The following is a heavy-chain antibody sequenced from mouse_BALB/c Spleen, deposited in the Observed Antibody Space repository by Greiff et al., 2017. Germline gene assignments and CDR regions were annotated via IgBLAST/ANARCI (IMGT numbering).Heavy chain of an antibody. CDR2: IDPANGNT. J-gene: IGHJ1*01. Sequence: EVQLQQSGAELVKPGASVKLSCTASGFNIKDTYMHWVKQRPEQGLEWIGRIDPANGNTKYDPKFQGKATITEDTSSNTAYLQLSSLTSEDTAVYYCASVVATDFDVWGAGTTVTVSS. D-gene: IGHD1-1*01. CDR3: ASVVATDFDV. V-gene: IGHV14-3*02. CDR1: GFNIKDTY.